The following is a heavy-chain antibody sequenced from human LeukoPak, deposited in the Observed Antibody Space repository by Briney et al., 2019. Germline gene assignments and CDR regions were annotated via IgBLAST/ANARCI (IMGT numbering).Heavy chain of an antibody. J-gene: IGHJ4*02. V-gene: IGHV3-30-3*01. CDR3: ARSQNTYYYDSSGYSLPDSPFDY. CDR1: GFTFSSYA. Sequence: GGSLRPSCAASGFTFSSYAMHWVRQAPGKGLEWVAVISYDGSNKYYADSVKGRFTISRDNSKNTLYLQMNSLRAEDTAVYYCARSQNTYYYDSSGYSLPDSPFDYWGQGTLVTVSS. CDR2: ISYDGSNK. D-gene: IGHD3-22*01.